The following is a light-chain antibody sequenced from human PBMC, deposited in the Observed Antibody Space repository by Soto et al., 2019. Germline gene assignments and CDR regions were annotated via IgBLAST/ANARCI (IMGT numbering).Light chain of an antibody. V-gene: IGKV1-33*01. CDR3: QQYDNLPPYT. CDR2: DAS. CDR1: RDISNS. J-gene: IGKJ2*01. Sequence: DIQMTQSPSSLSASVGDRVTITCQASRDISNSLNWYQQKPGKAPKLLIYDASNLETGVPSRFSGSGSGTDFTFTISSLQPEDIATYYCQQYDNLPPYTFGQWTKLEIK.